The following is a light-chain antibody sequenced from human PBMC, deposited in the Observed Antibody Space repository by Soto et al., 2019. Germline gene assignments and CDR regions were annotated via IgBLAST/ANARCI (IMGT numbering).Light chain of an antibody. CDR2: GAS. Sequence: IVVTQSPSTQSLSPGESATLSCRASQRVYSNLAWYQQRPGQAPRLLIYGASNRATGIPARFSGSGSGTDFTLTISILEPEDFAVYYCQDRSNWRLTFPQGTRLEIK. CDR3: QDRSNWRLT. J-gene: IGKJ5*01. CDR1: QRVYSN. V-gene: IGKV3-11*01.